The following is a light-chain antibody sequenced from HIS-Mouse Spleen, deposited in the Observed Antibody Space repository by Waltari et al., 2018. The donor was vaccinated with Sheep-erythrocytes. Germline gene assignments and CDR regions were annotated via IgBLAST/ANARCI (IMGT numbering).Light chain of an antibody. V-gene: IGLV3-21*03. CDR3: QVWKV. J-gene: IGLJ2*01. Sequence: SYVLTQPPSVSVAPGKAARITCGGNNIGSKSVHWYQQKPGQAPVLVVYADSDRPSGIPERLSGSNSGNTATLTISRVEAGDEADYYCQVWKVFGGGTKLTIL. CDR2: ADS. CDR1: NIGSKS.